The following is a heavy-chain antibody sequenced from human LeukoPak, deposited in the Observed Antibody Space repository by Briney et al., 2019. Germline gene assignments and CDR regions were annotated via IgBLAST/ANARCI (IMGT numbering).Heavy chain of an antibody. CDR3: ARARTGFDL. V-gene: IGHV4-39*07. Sequence: SETLSLTCTVSGGSLSSSSYYWGWIRQPPGKGLEWIGSIYYSGSTNYNPSLKSRVTISVDTSKNQFSLKLSSVTAADTAVYYCARARTGFDLWGQGALVTVSS. CDR2: IYYSGST. J-gene: IGHJ5*02. CDR1: GGSLSSSSYY. D-gene: IGHD1-1*01.